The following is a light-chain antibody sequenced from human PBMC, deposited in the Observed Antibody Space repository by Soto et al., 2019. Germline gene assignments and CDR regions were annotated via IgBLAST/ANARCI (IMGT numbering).Light chain of an antibody. CDR1: SGNIASNY. CDR2: EDN. J-gene: IGLJ3*02. CDR3: QSYGSGIQGV. Sequence: NFMLTQPHSVSESPGKTVTISCTRSSGNIASNYVQWYQQRPGSAPTTVIYEDNLRPSGVPDRFSGSIDRSSNSASPTISGLKTEDEADYFCQSYGSGIQGVFGGGTKVTVL. V-gene: IGLV6-57*04.